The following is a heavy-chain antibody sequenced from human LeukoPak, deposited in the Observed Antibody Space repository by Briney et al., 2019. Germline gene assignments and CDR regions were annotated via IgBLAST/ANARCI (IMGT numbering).Heavy chain of an antibody. Sequence: GGSLRLSCAASGFTFSSYAMSWVRQAPGKGLEWVSTISGSGGSTYYADSVKGRFTISRDNSKNTLYLQMNSLRAEDTAVYYCARDSASSWYAFDIWGQGTMVTVSS. CDR2: ISGSGGST. D-gene: IGHD6-13*01. CDR3: ARDSASSWYAFDI. CDR1: GFTFSSYA. J-gene: IGHJ3*02. V-gene: IGHV3-23*01.